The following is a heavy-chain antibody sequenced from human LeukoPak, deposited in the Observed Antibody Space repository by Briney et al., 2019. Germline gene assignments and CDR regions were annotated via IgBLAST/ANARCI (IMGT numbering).Heavy chain of an antibody. J-gene: IGHJ4*02. V-gene: IGHV3-66*03. CDR3: ARDGGLAPYSSSTPFDY. CDR2: IYSSGST. CDR1: GFTVSTNY. D-gene: IGHD6-6*01. Sequence: QTGGSLRLSCAASGFTVSTNYMSWVRQAPGKGLEWVSVIYSSGSTYYADSVKGRFTIFRDNSKNTLYLQMNSLRAEDTAVYYCARDGGLAPYSSSTPFDYWGQGTLVTVSS.